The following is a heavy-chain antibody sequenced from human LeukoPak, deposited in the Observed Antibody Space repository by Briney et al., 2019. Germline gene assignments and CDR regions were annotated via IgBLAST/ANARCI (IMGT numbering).Heavy chain of an antibody. J-gene: IGHJ5*02. V-gene: IGHV4-38-2*02. CDR2: IYHSGST. CDR1: GYSISSGYY. CDR3: ARDGPARPYYYDSSGFS. D-gene: IGHD3-22*01. Sequence: SETLSLTCVVSGYSISSGYYWGWLRQPPGRGLEWIGTIYHSGSTYYNPSLKSRVTISVDTSKNQFSLKLSSVTAADTAVYYCARDGPARPYYYDSSGFSWGQGTLVTVSS.